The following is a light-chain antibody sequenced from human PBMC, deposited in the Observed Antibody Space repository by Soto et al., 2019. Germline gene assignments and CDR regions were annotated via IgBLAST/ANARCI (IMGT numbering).Light chain of an antibody. J-gene: IGLJ2*01. V-gene: IGLV1-44*01. CDR2: ANY. CDR3: ASWDDSLDGMV. CDR1: TSNLGSNG. Sequence: QSVLTQPPSVSGTPGQTVTISCSGSTSNLGSNGVNWYQQFPGSAPKLLIYANYQRPSGVPDRFSGSKSATSASLAINGLQSEYEADFYGASWDDSLDGMVFGGGTKVTVL.